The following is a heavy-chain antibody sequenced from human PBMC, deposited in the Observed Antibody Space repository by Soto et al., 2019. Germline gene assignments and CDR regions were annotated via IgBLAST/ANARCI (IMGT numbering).Heavy chain of an antibody. V-gene: IGHV3-7*04. D-gene: IGHD3-22*01. CDR3: AGSSGWLDYY. J-gene: IGHJ4*02. CDR2: IKQDGSET. CDR1: GFTFSSFW. Sequence: EVQLVESGGGLVQPGGSLRLSCAASGFTFSSFWMSWVRQAPGKGLEWVANIKQDGSETRYVDSVKGRFTISRDNAKNSLYLQIDSLTAEDTAVYYCAGSSGWLDYYWGQGILVTVSS.